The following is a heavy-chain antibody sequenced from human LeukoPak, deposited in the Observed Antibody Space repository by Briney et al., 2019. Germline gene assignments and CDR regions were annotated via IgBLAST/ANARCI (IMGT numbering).Heavy chain of an antibody. J-gene: IGHJ6*02. V-gene: IGHV3-53*04. CDR3: ARSAARLRYYYAMDV. CDR1: GFSVSNTY. Sequence: GGSLRLSCAASGFSVSNTYMSWVSQAPGKGLEWVSVIYSGDGGVSTYYADSVKGRFTISRHNSKNTLYLQMSSLRAEDTAVYFCARSAARLRYYYAMDVWGQGTTVTVCS. D-gene: IGHD6-6*01. CDR2: IYSGDGGVST.